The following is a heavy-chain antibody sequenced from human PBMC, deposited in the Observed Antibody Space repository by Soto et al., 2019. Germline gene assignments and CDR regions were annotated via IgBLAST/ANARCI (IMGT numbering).Heavy chain of an antibody. CDR3: ARRSTVTYDY. Sequence: ETMSVTSRFSGFSRANHWCCWGSLRKPPGKGLEWIGSFYYSQSTYFNPSLKSRVTISVETSKNQYSLKLSAVTAADTAVYYCARRSTVTYDYWGQGVRVTVSA. CDR2: FYYSQST. V-gene: IGHV4-39*01. D-gene: IGHD4-17*01. CDR1: GFSRANHWCC. J-gene: IGHJ4*02.